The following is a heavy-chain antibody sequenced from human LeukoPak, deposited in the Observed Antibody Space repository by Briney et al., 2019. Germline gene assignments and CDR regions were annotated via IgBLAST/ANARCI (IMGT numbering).Heavy chain of an antibody. V-gene: IGHV3-33*01. CDR2: IWYDGSNK. CDR3: ARDDRLISMIVAFDY. Sequence: PGGSLRLSCAASGFTFSSYGMHWVRQAPGKGLEWVAVIWYDGSNKYYADSVKGRFTISRDNAKNSLYLQMYSLRAEDTAVYYCARDDRLISMIVAFDYWGQGTLVTVSS. J-gene: IGHJ4*02. CDR1: GFTFSSYG. D-gene: IGHD3-22*01.